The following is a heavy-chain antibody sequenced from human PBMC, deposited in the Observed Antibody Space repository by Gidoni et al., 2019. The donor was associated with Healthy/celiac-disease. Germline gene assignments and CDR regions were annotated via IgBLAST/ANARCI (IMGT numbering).Heavy chain of an antibody. J-gene: IGHJ5*02. CDR1: GFSLSTSGMC. CDR2: IDWDDDK. Sequence: QVTLRESGPALVKPTQTLTLTCTFSGFSLSTSGMCVSWIRQPPGKALEWLARIDWDDDKYYSTSLKTRLTISKDTSKNQVVLTMTNMDPVDTATYYCARGYSYGTPDNWFDPWGQGTLVTVSS. V-gene: IGHV2-70*15. CDR3: ARGYSYGTPDNWFDP. D-gene: IGHD5-18*01.